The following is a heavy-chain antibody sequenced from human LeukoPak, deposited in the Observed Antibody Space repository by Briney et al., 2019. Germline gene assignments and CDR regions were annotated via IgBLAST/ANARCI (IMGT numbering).Heavy chain of an antibody. V-gene: IGHV4-59*01. CDR3: ARWDLGGSYYFDY. CDR2: IYYSGST. CDR1: GGSISSYY. Sequence: SETLSLTCTVSGGSISSYYWSWIRQPPGKGLEWIGYIYYSGSTNYNPSLKSRVTISVDTSKNQFSLKLSSVTAADTAVYYCARWDLGGSYYFDYWGQGTLVTVSS. D-gene: IGHD1-26*01. J-gene: IGHJ4*02.